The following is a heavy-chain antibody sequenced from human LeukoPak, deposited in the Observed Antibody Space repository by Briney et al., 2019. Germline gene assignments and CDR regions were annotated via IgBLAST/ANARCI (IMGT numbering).Heavy chain of an antibody. CDR1: GGSFSGYY. V-gene: IGHV4-34*01. CDR3: ARVPYDSSGYYYY. D-gene: IGHD3-22*01. J-gene: IGHJ4*02. Sequence: SSETLSLTCAVYGGSFSGYYWSWIRQPPGKGLEWIGEINHSGSTNYNPSLKSRVTISVDTSKNQFSLKLSSVTAADTAVYYCARVPYDSSGYYYYWGQGTLVTVSS. CDR2: INHSGST.